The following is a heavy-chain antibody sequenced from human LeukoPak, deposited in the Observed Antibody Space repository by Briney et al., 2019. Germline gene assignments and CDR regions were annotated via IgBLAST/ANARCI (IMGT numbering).Heavy chain of an antibody. Sequence: ASVKVSCKASGYTFTSYGISWVRQAPGQGLERMGWISAYNGNTNYAQKLQGRVTMTTDTSTSTAYMELRSLRSDDTAVYYCAREGGIAVAGTSDYWGQGTLVTVSS. V-gene: IGHV1-18*01. CDR1: GYTFTSYG. CDR2: ISAYNGNT. CDR3: AREGGIAVAGTSDY. D-gene: IGHD6-19*01. J-gene: IGHJ4*02.